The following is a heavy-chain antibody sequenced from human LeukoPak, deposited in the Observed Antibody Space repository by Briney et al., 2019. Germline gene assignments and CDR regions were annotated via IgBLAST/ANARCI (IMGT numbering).Heavy chain of an antibody. CDR3: ARDSDIVVVPAAPWGWFDP. V-gene: IGHV3-30*04. J-gene: IGHJ5*02. D-gene: IGHD2-2*01. CDR2: ISRDGGNK. CDR1: GFTFSSYA. Sequence: PGGSLRLSCAASGFTFSSYAMHWVRQAPGKGLEWVAVISRDGGNKYYADSVKGRFTISRDNSKNTLYLQMNSLRAEDTAVYYCARDSDIVVVPAAPWGWFDPWGQGTLVTVSS.